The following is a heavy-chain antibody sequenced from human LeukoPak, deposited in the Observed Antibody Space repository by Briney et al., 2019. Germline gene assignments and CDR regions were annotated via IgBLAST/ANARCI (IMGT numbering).Heavy chain of an antibody. D-gene: IGHD5-24*01. J-gene: IGHJ4*02. CDR2: ISTRGSHR. V-gene: IGHV3-21*01. CDR3: ARVRDGYNHPFDY. Sequence: GGSLRLSCAASGFTFSSYNMNWVRQAPGKGLEWVSVISTRGSHRYYADSFKGRFTISRDDAKQSVYLQMSSLRVEDTAVYFCARVRDGYNHPFDYWGKGILVTVSS. CDR1: GFTFSSYN.